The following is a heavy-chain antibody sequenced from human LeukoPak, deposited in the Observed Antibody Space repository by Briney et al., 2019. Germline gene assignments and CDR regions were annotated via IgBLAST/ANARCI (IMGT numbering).Heavy chain of an antibody. J-gene: IGHJ4*02. CDR1: GGSISDGGFY. D-gene: IGHD4-17*01. CDR2: IYYSGST. V-gene: IGHV4-31*03. CDR3: ARDYGDYFDD. Sequence: SQTLSLTCTVSGGSISDGGFYWSWIRQHPEKGLEWIGYIYYSGSTYYNPTLESRVTMSVDTSMKQFSLKLKSVTAADTAVYYCARDYGDYFDDWGQGTLVTVSS.